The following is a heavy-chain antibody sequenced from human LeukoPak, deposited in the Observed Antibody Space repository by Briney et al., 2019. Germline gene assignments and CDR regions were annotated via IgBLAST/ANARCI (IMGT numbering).Heavy chain of an antibody. V-gene: IGHV4-59*08. CDR2: IYYSGST. D-gene: IGHD4-17*01. J-gene: IGHJ4*02. CDR3: ASLSTVTQGYFDS. CDR1: GGSISSFY. Sequence: SETLSLTCTVSGGSISSFYWSWIRQPPGKGLEWIGYIYYSGSTNYNPSLKSRLTISVDVSKNQFSLKLSSVTATDTAVYYCASLSTVTQGYFDSWGQGTLVTVSS.